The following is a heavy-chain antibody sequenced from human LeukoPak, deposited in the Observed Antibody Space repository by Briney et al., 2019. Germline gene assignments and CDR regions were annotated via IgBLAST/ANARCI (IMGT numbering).Heavy chain of an antibody. CDR3: AREMNLGYCSGGSCYNWFDP. CDR1: GGSISSYY. Sequence: PSETLTLTCTVSGGSISSYYWSWIRQPPGKGLEWVGYIYYSGSTNYNPSLKRRVTISVDTSKNQFSLKLSSVTAADTAVYYCAREMNLGYCSGGSCYNWFDPWGQGTLVTVSS. D-gene: IGHD2-15*01. V-gene: IGHV4-59*01. J-gene: IGHJ5*02. CDR2: IYYSGST.